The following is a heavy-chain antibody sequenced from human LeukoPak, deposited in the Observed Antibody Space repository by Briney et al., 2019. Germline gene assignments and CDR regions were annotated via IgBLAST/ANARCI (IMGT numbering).Heavy chain of an antibody. CDR2: IYSGGST. J-gene: IGHJ4*02. V-gene: IGHV3-66*01. D-gene: IGHD3-22*01. CDR1: GFTVSSNY. Sequence: GGSLRLSCAASGFTVSSNYMSWVRQAPGKGLERVSVIYSGGSTYYADSVKGRFTISRDNSKNTLYLQMNSLRAEDTAVYYCARDRYYDSSGYDYWGQGTLVTVSS. CDR3: ARDRYYDSSGYDY.